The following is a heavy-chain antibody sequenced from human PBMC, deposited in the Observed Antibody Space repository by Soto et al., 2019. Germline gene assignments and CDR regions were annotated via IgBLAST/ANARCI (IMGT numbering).Heavy chain of an antibody. J-gene: IGHJ6*02. CDR2: IIPIFGTA. Sequence: GASVKVSCKASGGTFSSYAISWVRQAPGQGLEWMGGIIPIFGTANYAQKFQGRVTITADESTSTAYMELSSLRSEDTAVYYCAGDSVAAAGPRANYYYYYGMDVWGQGTTVTVSS. V-gene: IGHV1-69*13. CDR1: GGTFSSYA. CDR3: AGDSVAAAGPRANYYYYYGMDV. D-gene: IGHD6-13*01.